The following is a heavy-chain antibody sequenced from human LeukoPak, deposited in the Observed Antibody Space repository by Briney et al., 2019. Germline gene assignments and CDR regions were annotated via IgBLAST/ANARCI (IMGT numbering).Heavy chain of an antibody. V-gene: IGHV4-59*01. CDR2: IYYSGST. Sequence: PSETLSLTCTVSGGSISSYYWSWIRQPPGKGLEWIGYIYYSGSTNYNPSLKSRVTISVDTSKNQFSLKLSSVTAADTAVYYCARVGYDFWGGYYSRNYYYYMDVWGKGTTVTVSS. D-gene: IGHD3-3*01. CDR1: GGSISSYY. CDR3: ARVGYDFWGGYYSRNYYYYMDV. J-gene: IGHJ6*03.